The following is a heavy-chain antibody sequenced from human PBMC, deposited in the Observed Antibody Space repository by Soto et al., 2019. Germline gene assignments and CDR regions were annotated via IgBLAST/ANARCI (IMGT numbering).Heavy chain of an antibody. D-gene: IGHD6-6*01. CDR3: ARERIAARRYYYYGMEV. J-gene: IGHJ6*02. Sequence: PGESLKISCKGSGYSFTSYWIGWVRQMPGKGLEWMGIIYPGDSDTRYSPSFQGQVTISADKSISTAYLQWSSLKASDTAMYYCARERIAARRYYYYGMEVWGQGTTVTVSS. CDR1: GYSFTSYW. CDR2: IYPGDSDT. V-gene: IGHV5-51*01.